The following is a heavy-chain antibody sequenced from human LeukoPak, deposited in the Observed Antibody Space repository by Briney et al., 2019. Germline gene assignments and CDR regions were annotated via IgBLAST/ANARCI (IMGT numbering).Heavy chain of an antibody. V-gene: IGHV3-7*01. CDR3: ARDPYEYNGYSNYGAFDL. J-gene: IGHJ3*01. CDR1: GFTFSSYS. CDR2: IKYDGSDK. D-gene: IGHD4-11*01. Sequence: GGSLRLSCAASGFTFSSYSMNWVRQASGKGLEWVANIKYDGSDKVYVDSVKGRFTISRDNAKNSLYLEMTSLRAEDTAVFYCARDPYEYNGYSNYGAFDLWGQGTMVTVSS.